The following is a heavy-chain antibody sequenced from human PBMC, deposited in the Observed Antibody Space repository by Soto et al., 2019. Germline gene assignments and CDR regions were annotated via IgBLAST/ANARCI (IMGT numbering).Heavy chain of an antibody. D-gene: IGHD2-2*01. Sequence: SETLSLTCTVSGGSISSGDYYWSRIRQPPGKGLEWIRYIYYSGSTYYTPSLKSRGTIALDTSKNQFSLKLSSVTAADTAVYYCAREGIVVVPGAIVQSWNWFDPWGQGTLVTVSS. J-gene: IGHJ5*02. CDR2: IYYSGST. V-gene: IGHV4-30-4*01. CDR1: GGSISSGDYY. CDR3: AREGIVVVPGAIVQSWNWFDP.